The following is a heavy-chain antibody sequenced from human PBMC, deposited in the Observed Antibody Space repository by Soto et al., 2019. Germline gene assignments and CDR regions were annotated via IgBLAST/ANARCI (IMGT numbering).Heavy chain of an antibody. CDR3: AKRRGAGGHFDY. CDR1: GFTFSSYA. D-gene: IGHD2-15*01. J-gene: IGHJ4*02. Sequence: DVQLSESGEGLVQPEGSLRLSCAASGFTFSSYAMGWVRQGPGKGLEWVAVVSIGGSTHYADSVRGRFTISRDNSKNTLSLQMNSLTAEDTAVYFCAKRRGAGGHFDYWGQGALVTVSS. V-gene: IGHV3-23*01. CDR2: VSIGGST.